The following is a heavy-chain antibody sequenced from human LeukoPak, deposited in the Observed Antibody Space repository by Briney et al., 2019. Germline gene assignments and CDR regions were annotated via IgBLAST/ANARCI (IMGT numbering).Heavy chain of an antibody. V-gene: IGHV3-23*01. J-gene: IGHJ3*02. CDR3: AKDLEQQLVQHDAFDI. D-gene: IGHD6-13*01. CDR1: GFTFSSYA. Sequence: GGSLRLSCAASGFTFSSYAMSWVRLAPGKGLEWVSVISGSGSSTYYADSVKGRFTISRDNSKNTLYLQMNSLRAEDTAVYYCAKDLEQQLVQHDAFDIWGQGTMVTVSS. CDR2: ISGSGSST.